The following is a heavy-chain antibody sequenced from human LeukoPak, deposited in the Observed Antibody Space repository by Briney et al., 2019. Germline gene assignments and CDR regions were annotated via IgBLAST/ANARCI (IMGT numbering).Heavy chain of an antibody. Sequence: GRSLRLSCAASGFTFSSYAMHWVRQAPGKRLEWVAVISYDGSNKYYADSVKGRFTISGDNSKNTLYLQMNSLRAEDTAVYYCARVSSGWQNFDYWGQGTLVTVSS. V-gene: IGHV3-30-3*01. CDR3: ARVSSGWQNFDY. J-gene: IGHJ4*02. CDR2: ISYDGSNK. D-gene: IGHD6-19*01. CDR1: GFTFSSYA.